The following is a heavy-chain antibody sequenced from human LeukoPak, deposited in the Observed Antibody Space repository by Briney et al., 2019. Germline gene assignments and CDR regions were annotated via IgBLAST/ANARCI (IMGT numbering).Heavy chain of an antibody. CDR1: GGTFSSYA. D-gene: IGHD3-22*01. Sequence: EASVKASCKASGGTFSSYAISWVRQAPGQGLEWMGRIIPIFGIANYAQKFQGRVTITADKSTSTAYMELSSLRSEDTAVYYCARDSGYDSSGYYPFDYWGQGTLVTVSS. V-gene: IGHV1-69*04. CDR2: IIPIFGIA. J-gene: IGHJ4*02. CDR3: ARDSGYDSSGYYPFDY.